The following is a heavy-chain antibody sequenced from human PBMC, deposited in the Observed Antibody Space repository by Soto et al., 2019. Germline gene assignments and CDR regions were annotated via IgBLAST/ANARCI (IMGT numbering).Heavy chain of an antibody. V-gene: IGHV3-30-3*01. D-gene: IGHD5-18*01. Sequence: QVQLVESGGGVVQPGRSLRLSCAASGFTFSSYAMHWVRQAPGKGLEWVAVISYDGSNKYYADSVTGRFTSSRDNSKNTLYLQMNSLRAEDTAVYYCARADTAMACFDYWGQGTMVTFSS. CDR3: ARADTAMACFDY. CDR1: GFTFSSYA. J-gene: IGHJ4*02. CDR2: ISYDGSNK.